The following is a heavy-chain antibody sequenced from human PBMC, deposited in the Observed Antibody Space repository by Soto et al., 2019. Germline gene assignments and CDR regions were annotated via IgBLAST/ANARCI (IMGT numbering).Heavy chain of an antibody. CDR1: GGSISSGDYY. CDR3: ARAVVAATLYNNWFDP. Sequence: SETLSLTCTVSGGSISSGDYYWSWIRQPPGKGLEWIGYIYYSGSTYYNPSLKSRVTISVDTSKNQFSLKLSSVTAADTAVYYCARAVVAATLYNNWFDPWGQGTLVTVSS. V-gene: IGHV4-30-4*01. J-gene: IGHJ5*02. CDR2: IYYSGST. D-gene: IGHD2-15*01.